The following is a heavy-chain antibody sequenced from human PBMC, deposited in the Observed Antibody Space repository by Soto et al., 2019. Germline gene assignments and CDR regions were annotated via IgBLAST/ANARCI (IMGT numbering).Heavy chain of an antibody. CDR1: GFTFSSYG. V-gene: IGHV3-33*01. J-gene: IGHJ4*02. D-gene: IGHD4-17*01. CDR3: ARDLTFGDSSVY. Sequence: QVQLVESGGGVVQPGRSLRLSCAATGFTFSSYGTHWVRQAPGKGLEWVAVIWYDGSNKYYADSVKGRFTISRDNSKNTLYLQMTSLRAEDTAVYYCARDLTFGDSSVYWGQGTLVTVSS. CDR2: IWYDGSNK.